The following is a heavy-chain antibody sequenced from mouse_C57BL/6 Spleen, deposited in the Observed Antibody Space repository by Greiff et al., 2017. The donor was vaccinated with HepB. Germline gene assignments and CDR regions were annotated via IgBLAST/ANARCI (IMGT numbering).Heavy chain of an antibody. CDR3: ARTYGNYPYYAMDY. V-gene: IGHV1-59*01. J-gene: IGHJ4*01. CDR2: IDPSDSYT. CDR1: GYTFTSYW. D-gene: IGHD2-1*01. Sequence: QVQLQQPGAELVRPGTSVKLSCKASGYTFTSYWMHWVKQRPGQGLEWIGVIDPSDSYTNYNQKFKGKATLTVDTSSSTAYMQLSSLTAEDAAVYYCARTYGNYPYYAMDYWGQGTSVTVSS.